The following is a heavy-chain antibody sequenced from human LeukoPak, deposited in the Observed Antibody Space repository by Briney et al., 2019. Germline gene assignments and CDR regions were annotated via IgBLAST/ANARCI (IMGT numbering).Heavy chain of an antibody. V-gene: IGHV1-8*01. CDR2: MNPNSGHT. J-gene: IGHJ4*02. CDR3: ARDSPNTYCSSTSCPLGY. D-gene: IGHD2-2*01. CDR1: GYTFTSHD. Sequence: GASVKVSCKASGYTFTSHDVNWLRQATGQGLEWLGWMNPNSGHTGFAQKFQGRVTMTRDTSTSTAYMELRSLRSDDTAVYYCARDSPNTYCSSTSCPLGYWGQGTLVTVSS.